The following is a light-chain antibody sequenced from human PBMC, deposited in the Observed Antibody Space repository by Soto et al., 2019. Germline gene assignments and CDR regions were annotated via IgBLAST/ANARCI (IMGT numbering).Light chain of an antibody. Sequence: QSVLTQPASVSGSPGQSITISCTGTSSDVGGYNYVSWYQQHPDKAPKLIIYEDTNRPSGVSNRFSGSKSGNTASLTISGLQAEGEADYYCSSYASSKSWVFGGGTKLTVL. J-gene: IGLJ3*02. CDR2: EDT. CDR1: SSDVGGYNY. CDR3: SSYASSKSWV. V-gene: IGLV2-14*01.